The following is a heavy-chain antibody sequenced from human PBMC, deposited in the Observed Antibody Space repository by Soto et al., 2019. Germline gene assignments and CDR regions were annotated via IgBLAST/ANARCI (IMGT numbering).Heavy chain of an antibody. V-gene: IGHV1-46*01. CDR3: ARVWYYGSGSYYLFDY. CDR1: GYTFTSYY. CDR2: INPSGGTT. J-gene: IGHJ4*02. D-gene: IGHD3-10*01. Sequence: ASVKVSCKASGYTFTSYYMHWVRQAPGQGLEWMGIINPSGGTTSYAQKFQGRVTMTRDTSTSTVYMELSSLTSEDTAVYYCARVWYYGSGSYYLFDYWGQGTLVTVS.